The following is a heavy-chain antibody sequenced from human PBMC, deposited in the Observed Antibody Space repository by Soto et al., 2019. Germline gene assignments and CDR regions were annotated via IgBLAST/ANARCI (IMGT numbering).Heavy chain of an antibody. Sequence: QVQLQESGPGLVKPSETLSLTCTVSGGSISSYYWSCIRQPPGKGLEWIGYIYYSGSTNYNPSLKGRVTMSVDTSKNQFSLKLSSVTAADTAVYYCASGGRAYCSGGSCYDLFDYWGQGTLVTVSS. CDR1: GGSISSYY. CDR3: ASGGRAYCSGGSCYDLFDY. V-gene: IGHV4-59*01. J-gene: IGHJ4*02. D-gene: IGHD2-15*01. CDR2: IYYSGST.